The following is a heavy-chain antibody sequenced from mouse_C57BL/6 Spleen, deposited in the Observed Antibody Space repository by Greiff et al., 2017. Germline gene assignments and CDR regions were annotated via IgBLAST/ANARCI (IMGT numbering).Heavy chain of an antibody. CDR1: GYTFTDYY. D-gene: IGHD1-1*01. CDR3: ARGHYGSSAWFAY. Sequence: EVKLQQSGPELVKPGASVKISCKASGYTFTDYYMNWVKQSHGKSLEWIGDINPNNGGTSYNQKFKGKATLTVDKSSSTAYMELRSLTSEDSAVYYCARGHYGSSAWFAYWGQGTLVTVSA. V-gene: IGHV1-26*01. CDR2: INPNNGGT. J-gene: IGHJ3*01.